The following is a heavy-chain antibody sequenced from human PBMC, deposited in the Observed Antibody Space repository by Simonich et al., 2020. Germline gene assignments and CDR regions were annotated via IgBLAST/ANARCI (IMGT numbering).Heavy chain of an antibody. Sequence: QVQLVQSGAEVKKPGASVKVSCKASGYTFTGYYMHWVRQAPGQGLEWMGGINPNRCVTNYAQKFQGRVTMTRDTSISTAYMELSRLRSDDTAVYYCASSKLATIDYWGQGTLVTVSS. V-gene: IGHV1-2*02. CDR2: INPNRCVT. D-gene: IGHD5-12*01. CDR3: ASSKLATIDY. J-gene: IGHJ4*02. CDR1: GYTFTGYY.